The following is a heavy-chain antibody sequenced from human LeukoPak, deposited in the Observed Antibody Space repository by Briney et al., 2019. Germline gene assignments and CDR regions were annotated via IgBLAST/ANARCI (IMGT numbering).Heavy chain of an antibody. CDR3: ARDGIGEMAPRGFDY. V-gene: IGHV4-30-2*01. CDR2: IYHSGST. Sequence: PSETLSLTCTVSGGSISSGSYYWSWIRQPPGKGLEWIGYIYHSGSTYYNPSLKSRVTISVDTSKNQFSLKLSSVTAADTAVYYCARDGIGEMAPRGFDYWGQGTLVTVSS. J-gene: IGHJ4*02. CDR1: GGSISSGSYY. D-gene: IGHD5-24*01.